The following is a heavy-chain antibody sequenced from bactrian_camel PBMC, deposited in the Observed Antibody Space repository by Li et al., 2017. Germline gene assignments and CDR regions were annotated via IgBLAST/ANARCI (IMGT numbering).Heavy chain of an antibody. CDR2: VDSFGRT. CDR3: AAKRARRADGAWQCPDGRRPQEYAH. D-gene: IGHD7*01. CDR1: RGIYC. Sequence: HVQLVESGGGSVQAGGSLRLSCASSRGIYCMGWFRQAPAKEREFVSVVDSFGRTTYTDSVKGRFTISRDNAKNTVYLQMNSLNPEDTAMYYCAAKRARRADGAWQCPDGRRPQEYAHWGQGTQVTVS. J-gene: IGHJ4*01. V-gene: IGHV3S53*01.